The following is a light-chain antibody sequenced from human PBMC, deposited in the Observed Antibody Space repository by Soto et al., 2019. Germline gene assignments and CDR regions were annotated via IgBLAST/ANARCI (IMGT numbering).Light chain of an antibody. CDR1: QSVSSSY. J-gene: IGKJ1*01. CDR3: QKYGSSPWT. V-gene: IGKV3-20*01. CDR2: GAS. Sequence: EIVMTQSPATLSVSPGESATLSCRASQSVSSSYLAWYQQKPGQAPRLLIYGASSRATGIPDRFSGSGSGTDFTLTISSLEPEDFAVYYCQKYGSSPWTXGQGTKVDIK.